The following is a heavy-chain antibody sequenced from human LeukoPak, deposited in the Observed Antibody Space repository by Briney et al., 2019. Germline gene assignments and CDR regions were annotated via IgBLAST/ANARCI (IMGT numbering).Heavy chain of an antibody. CDR3: AKLPRGSGSYYAFDY. Sequence: GGSLRLSCAASGFPFSSYAMSWVRQAPGKGLEWVSAISGSGGSTYYADSVKGRFTISRDNSKNTLYLQMNSLRAEDTAVYYCAKLPRGSGSYYAFDYWGQGTLVTVSS. CDR1: GFPFSSYA. V-gene: IGHV3-23*01. CDR2: ISGSGGST. D-gene: IGHD3-10*01. J-gene: IGHJ4*02.